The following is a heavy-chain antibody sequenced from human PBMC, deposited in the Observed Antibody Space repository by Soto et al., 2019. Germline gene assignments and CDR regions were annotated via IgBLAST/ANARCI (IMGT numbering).Heavy chain of an antibody. D-gene: IGHD4-4*01. J-gene: IGHJ5*02. CDR2: INHSGST. CDR1: GGSFGGYY. CDR3: AKDYSNDNWSGFDP. Sequence: SETLSLTCAVYGGSFGGYYWSWIRQPPGKGLEWIGEINHSGSTNYNPSLKSRVTISVDTSKNQFSLKLSSVTAADTAVYYCAKDYSNDNWSGFDPWGQGTLVTVSS. V-gene: IGHV4-34*01.